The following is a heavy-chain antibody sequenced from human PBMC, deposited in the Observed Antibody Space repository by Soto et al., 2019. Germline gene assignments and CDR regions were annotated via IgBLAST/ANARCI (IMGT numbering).Heavy chain of an antibody. J-gene: IGHJ6*02. CDR2: IIPILGIA. CDR3: ARAMGSGSYSYYCMDV. V-gene: IGHV1-69*02. D-gene: IGHD1-26*01. CDR1: GGTFSSYT. Sequence: QVQLVQSGAEVKKPGSSVKVSCKASGGTFSSYTISWVRQAPGQGLEWMGRIIPILGIANYAQKFQGRVTITADKSTSTAYMELSSPRSEDTAVYYCARAMGSGSYSYYCMDVWGQGTTVTVSS.